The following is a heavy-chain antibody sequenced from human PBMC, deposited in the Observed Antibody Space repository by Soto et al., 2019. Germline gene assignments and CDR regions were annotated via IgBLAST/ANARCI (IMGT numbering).Heavy chain of an antibody. J-gene: IGHJ4*02. CDR2: ISAYNGNT. CDR1: GYTFTSYG. D-gene: IGHD2-15*01. Sequence: ASVKVSCKASGYTFTSYGISWVRQAPGQGLEWMGWISAYNGNTNYAQKLQGRVTMTTDTSTSTAYMELRSLRSDDTAVYYCAREKPGYCSGGSCPFDYWGQGTLVTVSS. CDR3: AREKPGYCSGGSCPFDY. V-gene: IGHV1-18*01.